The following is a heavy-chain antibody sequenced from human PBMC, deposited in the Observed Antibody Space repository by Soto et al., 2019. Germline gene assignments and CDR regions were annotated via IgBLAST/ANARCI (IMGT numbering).Heavy chain of an antibody. CDR3: ARRRGTGTYPQDFPP. D-gene: IGHD1-26*01. CDR2: IYYSGST. Sequence: QVQLQESGPGLVKPSQTLSLTCTASGDSISSGGYYWSWMRQHPGKGLEWIGYIYYSGSTYYNPSLERRVTISVDTPNHPFSPKLSSLTAADTAVYYCARRRGTGTYPQDFPPWGQGTPVTVSS. V-gene: IGHV4-31*03. J-gene: IGHJ1*01. CDR1: GDSISSGGYY.